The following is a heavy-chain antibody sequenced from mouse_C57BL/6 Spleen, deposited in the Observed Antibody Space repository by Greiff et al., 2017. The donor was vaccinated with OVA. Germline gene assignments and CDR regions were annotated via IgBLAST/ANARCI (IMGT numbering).Heavy chain of an antibody. CDR1: GYTFTSYW. V-gene: IGHV1-69*01. CDR2: IDPSDSYT. Sequence: QVQLQQPGAELVMPGASVKLSCKASGYTFTSYWMHWVKQRPGQGLEWIGEIDPSDSYTNYNQKFKGKSTLTVDKSSSTAYMQLSSLTSEDSAVYYCARPSYYSNSYWYFDVWGTGTTVTVSS. D-gene: IGHD2-5*01. CDR3: ARPSYYSNSYWYFDV. J-gene: IGHJ1*03.